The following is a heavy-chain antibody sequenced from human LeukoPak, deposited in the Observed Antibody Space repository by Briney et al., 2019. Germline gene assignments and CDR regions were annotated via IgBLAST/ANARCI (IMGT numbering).Heavy chain of an antibody. J-gene: IGHJ3*02. CDR2: IYYSGST. CDR1: GGSISSSSYY. CDR3: ARALNYGDFYDAFDI. V-gene: IGHV4-39*07. D-gene: IGHD4-17*01. Sequence: SETLSLTCTVSGGSISSSSYYWGWIRQPPGKGLEWIGSIYYSGSTYYNPSLKSRVTISVDTSKNQFSLKLSSVTAADTAVYYCARALNYGDFYDAFDIWGQGTMVTVSS.